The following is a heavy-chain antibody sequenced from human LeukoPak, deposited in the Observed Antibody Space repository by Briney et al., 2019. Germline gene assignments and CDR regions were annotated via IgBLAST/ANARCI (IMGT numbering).Heavy chain of an antibody. J-gene: IGHJ3*02. CDR3: ARDPYSSGWYKDAFDI. CDR2: ISGSSSYI. CDR1: GFTFSSYS. D-gene: IGHD6-19*01. V-gene: IGHV3-21*01. Sequence: PGGSLRLSCAASGFTFSSYSMNWVRQAPGKGLEWASSISGSSSYINYADSVKGRFTISRDNAQNSLFLQLNSLRAEDTAVYYCARDPYSSGWYKDAFDIWGQGTMVTVSS.